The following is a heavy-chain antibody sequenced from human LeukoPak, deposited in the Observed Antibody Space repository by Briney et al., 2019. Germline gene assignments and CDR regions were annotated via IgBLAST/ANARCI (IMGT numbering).Heavy chain of an antibody. V-gene: IGHV3-48*04. Sequence: GGSLRLSCAASGFTFSSYGMHWVRQAPGKGLEWVSCIGNNGVAIYYADSVKGRFTISRDNAKNSLYLQMSSLRAEDTAVYFCARLRNVVNVHWGFFDTWGQGTLVTVSS. D-gene: IGHD4-23*01. CDR1: GFTFSSYG. CDR2: IGNNGVAI. J-gene: IGHJ4*02. CDR3: ARLRNVVNVHWGFFDT.